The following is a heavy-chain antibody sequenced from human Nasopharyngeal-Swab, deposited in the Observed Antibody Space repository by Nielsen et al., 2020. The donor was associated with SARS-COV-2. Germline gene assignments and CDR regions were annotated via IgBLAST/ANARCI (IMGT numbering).Heavy chain of an antibody. CDR3: AREGSDGSGPGDFDY. V-gene: IGHV7-4-1*02. D-gene: IGHD3-10*01. J-gene: IGHJ4*02. CDR2: INTNTGNP. Sequence: WVRQATGQGIEWMGWINTNTGNPTYAQGFTGRFVFSLDTSVSTAYLQISSLKAEDTAVYYCAREGSDGSGPGDFDYWGQGTLVTVSS.